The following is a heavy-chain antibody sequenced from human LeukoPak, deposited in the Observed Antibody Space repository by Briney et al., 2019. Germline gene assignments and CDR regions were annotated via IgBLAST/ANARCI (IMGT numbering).Heavy chain of an antibody. CDR2: IKHDGSEK. V-gene: IGHV3-7*01. D-gene: IGHD3-16*02. J-gene: IGHJ6*04. Sequence: GGSLRLSCAASGFTFSSYYMSWVRQAPGKGLEWVAYIKHDGSEKYYVDSVKGRFTISRDNAKNSLYLQMNSLRAEDTAVYYCARVRLSVKAKPLDNLDVWGKGNTFTVSS. CDR1: GFTFSSYY. CDR3: ARVRLSVKAKPLDNLDV.